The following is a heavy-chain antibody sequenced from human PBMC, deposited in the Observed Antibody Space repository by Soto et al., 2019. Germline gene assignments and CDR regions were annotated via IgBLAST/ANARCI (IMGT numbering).Heavy chain of an antibody. CDR3: ARDPGTSYLDY. CDR2: IYYSGST. D-gene: IGHD1-1*01. J-gene: IGHJ4*02. CDR1: GGSISSYY. V-gene: IGHV4-59*01. Sequence: QVHLQESGPGLVKPSETLSLTCTVSGGSISSYYWSWIRQPPGKGLEWIGYIYYSGSTNYNPSLKSRVTISVDTSKNQFSLKLSSVTAADTAVYYCARDPGTSYLDYWGQGTLVTVSS.